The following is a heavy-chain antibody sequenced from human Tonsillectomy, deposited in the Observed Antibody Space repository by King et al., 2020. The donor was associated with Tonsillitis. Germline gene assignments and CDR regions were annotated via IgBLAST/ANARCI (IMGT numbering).Heavy chain of an antibody. D-gene: IGHD7-27*01. CDR3: ARHFAGDVGYFDL. CDR1: GYSISSGYY. Sequence: QLQESGPGLVKPSETLSLICTVSGYSISSGYYWGWIRQPPGKGLEWIGSFYHGGTTYYNPSLKSRVTISLDTSKNQFSLKLSSVTAANTAVNYCARHFAGDVGYFDLWGRGTLVTVSS. V-gene: IGHV4-38-2*02. J-gene: IGHJ2*01. CDR2: FYHGGTT.